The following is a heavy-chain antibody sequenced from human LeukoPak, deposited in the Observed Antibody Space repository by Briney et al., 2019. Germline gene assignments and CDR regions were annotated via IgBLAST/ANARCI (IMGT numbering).Heavy chain of an antibody. CDR3: ARTIHNYYFDY. CDR2: INHSGST. J-gene: IGHJ4*02. CDR1: GGSFSGYY. V-gene: IGHV4-34*01. Sequence: PSETLSLTCAVYGGSFSGYYWSWIRQPPGKGLEWIGEINHSGSTNYNPSLKSRVTISVDTSKNQFSLKLSSVTAADTAVYYCARTIHNYYFDYWGQGTLVTVSS.